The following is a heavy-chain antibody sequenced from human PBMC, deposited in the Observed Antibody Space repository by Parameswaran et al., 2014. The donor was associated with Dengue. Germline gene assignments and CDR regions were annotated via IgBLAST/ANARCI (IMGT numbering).Heavy chain of an antibody. CDR2: INAGNGNT. V-gene: IGHV1-3*01. Sequence: WVRQAPGQRLEWMGWINAGNGNTKYSQKFQGRVTITRDTSASTAYMELSSLRSEDTAVYYCARRGGTLYWFDPVGPGNPGHRLL. J-gene: IGHJ5*02. D-gene: IGHD1-1*01. CDR3: ARRGGTLYWFDP.